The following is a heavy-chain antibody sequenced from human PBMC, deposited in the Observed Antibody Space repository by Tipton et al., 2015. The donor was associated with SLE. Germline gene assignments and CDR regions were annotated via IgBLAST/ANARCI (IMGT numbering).Heavy chain of an antibody. CDR2: IYYSGST. Sequence: LRLSCTVSGGSISSSSYYWGWIRQPPGKGLEWIGSIYYSGSTYCNPSLKSRVTMSVDTSKNQFSLNLSSVTAADTAVYYCARLGYYDSSAGCWGQGTLVTVSS. CDR3: ARLGYYDSSAGC. J-gene: IGHJ4*02. V-gene: IGHV4-39*01. D-gene: IGHD3-22*01. CDR1: GGSISSSSYY.